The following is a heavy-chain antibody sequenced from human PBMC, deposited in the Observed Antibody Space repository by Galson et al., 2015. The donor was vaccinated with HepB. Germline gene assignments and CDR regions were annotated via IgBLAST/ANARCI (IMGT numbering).Heavy chain of an antibody. CDR2: TSYGGSNS. J-gene: IGHJ4*02. V-gene: IGHV3-30-3*01. Sequence: SLRLSCAASRFSVSDYAMYWVRQAPGKGLEWVAVTSYGGSNSYYGDFVRGRFTISRDNSKNTLYLQMKSVRTEDTAVYYCGRGGFRAVAGTKGDYWGQGTLVTVSS. D-gene: IGHD6-19*01. CDR1: RFSVSDYA. CDR3: GRGGFRAVAGTKGDY.